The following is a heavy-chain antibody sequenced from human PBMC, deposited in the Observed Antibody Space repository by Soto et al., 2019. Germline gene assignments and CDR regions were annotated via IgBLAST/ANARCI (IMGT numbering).Heavy chain of an antibody. CDR1: GFTFSSYG. CDR3: ARDSYPTQYYYGSGTPPHFDY. Sequence: GGSLRLSCAASGFTFSSYGMHWVRQAPGKGLEWVAVIWYDGSNKYYADSVKGRFTISRDNSKNTLYLQMNSLRAEDTAVYYCARDSYPTQYYYGSGTPPHFDYWGQGTLVTVSS. D-gene: IGHD3-10*01. V-gene: IGHV3-33*01. J-gene: IGHJ4*02. CDR2: IWYDGSNK.